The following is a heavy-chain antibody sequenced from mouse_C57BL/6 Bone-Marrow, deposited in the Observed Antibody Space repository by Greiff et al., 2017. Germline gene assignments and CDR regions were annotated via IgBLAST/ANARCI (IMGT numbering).Heavy chain of an antibody. V-gene: IGHV5-16*01. Sequence: DVKLVESEGGLVQPGRSMKLSCTASGFTFSDYYMAWVRQVPEKGLEWVANINYDGSSTYYLDSLKSRFIISRDNAKNILYLQMSSLKSEDTATYYCARLTTVVPYWYFDVWGTGTTVTVSS. CDR2: INYDGSST. CDR1: GFTFSDYY. J-gene: IGHJ1*03. CDR3: ARLTTVVPYWYFDV. D-gene: IGHD1-1*01.